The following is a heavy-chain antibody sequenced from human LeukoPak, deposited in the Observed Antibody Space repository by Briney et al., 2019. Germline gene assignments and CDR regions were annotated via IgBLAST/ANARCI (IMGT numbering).Heavy chain of an antibody. CDR3: AKALHYYDSSGYLY. CDR1: GFAFKTYA. J-gene: IGHJ4*02. V-gene: IGHV3-23*01. Sequence: GGSLGLSCAASGFAFKTYAMSWVRQAPGKGLEWVSAISGSGGSTYYADSVKGRFTISRDNSKNTLYLQMNSLRAEDTAVYYCAKALHYYDSSGYLYWGQGTLVTVSS. CDR2: ISGSGGST. D-gene: IGHD3-22*01.